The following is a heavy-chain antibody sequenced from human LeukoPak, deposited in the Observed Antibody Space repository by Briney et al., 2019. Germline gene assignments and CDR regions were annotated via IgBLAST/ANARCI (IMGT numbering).Heavy chain of an antibody. D-gene: IGHD5-18*01. CDR1: GFTFSIHG. J-gene: IGHJ4*02. CDR2: IGGSGGST. CDR3: ARDVAGYSYRLDY. Sequence: GGTLRLSCAASGFTFSIHGMSWVRQAPGKGLEWVSGIGGSGGSTYYADSVKGRFTISRDNSKNTLYLQMNSLRAEDTAVYYCARDVAGYSYRLDYWGQGTLVTVSS. V-gene: IGHV3-23*01.